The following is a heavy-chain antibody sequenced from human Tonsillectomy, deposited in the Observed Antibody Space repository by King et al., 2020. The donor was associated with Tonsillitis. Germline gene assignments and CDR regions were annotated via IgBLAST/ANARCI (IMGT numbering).Heavy chain of an antibody. CDR1: GFTFDDYS. D-gene: IGHD6-19*01. V-gene: IGHV3-43*01. CDR2: ISWGGAST. Sequence: VQLVESGGIMVQPGGSLRLSCAASGFTFDDYSMHWVRQAPGKRLEWVSLISWGGASTYYADSVKGRFTISRDNRKNSVYLQMNGRRTEDAALYCCAKVGCPQYNSAWLLTNWGQGTRVIVSS. J-gene: IGHJ4*02. CDR3: AKVGCPQYNSAWLLTN.